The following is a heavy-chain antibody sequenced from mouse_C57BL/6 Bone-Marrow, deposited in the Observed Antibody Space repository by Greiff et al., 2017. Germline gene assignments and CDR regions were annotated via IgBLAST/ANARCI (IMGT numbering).Heavy chain of an antibody. J-gene: IGHJ1*03. V-gene: IGHV14-4*01. CDR2: IDPENGDT. CDR1: GFNIKDDY. Sequence: QLVESGAELVRPGASVKLSCTASGFNIKDDYMHWVKQRPEQGLEWIGWIDPENGDTEYASKFQGKATITADTSSNTAYLQLSSLTSEDTAVYYCTTSHWYFDVWGTGTTVTVSS. CDR3: TTSHWYFDV.